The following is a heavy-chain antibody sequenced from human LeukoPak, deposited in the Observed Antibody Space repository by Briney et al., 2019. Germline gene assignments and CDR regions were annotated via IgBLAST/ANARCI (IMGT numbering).Heavy chain of an antibody. V-gene: IGHV1-18*01. J-gene: IGHJ4*01. Sequence: ASVKVSCKSSGYTFTSYGITWVRQAPGQGLEWMGWINTYYGNTDYAQNFQGRVTMTTDTSTSTAYMELKSLRSDDTAVYFCARGRFGDISFDYWGHGNLVTVSS. CDR3: ARGRFGDISFDY. D-gene: IGHD3-10*01. CDR2: INTYYGNT. CDR1: GYTFTSYG.